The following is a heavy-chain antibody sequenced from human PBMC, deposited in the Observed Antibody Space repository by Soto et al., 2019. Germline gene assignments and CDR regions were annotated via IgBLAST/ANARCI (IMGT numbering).Heavy chain of an antibody. Sequence: GGSLRLSCAASGFIFSSYGMHWVRQAPGKGLEWVAVMSYDGINKYYADSVKGRFTISRDNSENTLYLQMNSLRAEDTAVYYCAKGPKRIVGATFDYWGQGTLVTVSS. CDR1: GFIFSSYG. D-gene: IGHD1-26*01. CDR2: MSYDGINK. J-gene: IGHJ4*02. V-gene: IGHV3-30*18. CDR3: AKGPKRIVGATFDY.